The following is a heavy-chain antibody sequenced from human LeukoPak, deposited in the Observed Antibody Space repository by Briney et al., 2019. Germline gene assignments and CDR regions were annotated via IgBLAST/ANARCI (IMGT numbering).Heavy chain of an antibody. D-gene: IGHD5-12*01. Sequence: GESLKISCKGSGYSFTSYWISWVRQMPGKGLEWMGRIDPSDSYTNYSPSFQGHVTISADKSISTAYLQWSSLKASDTAMYYCARLIVAIPPSYYYYGMDVWGQGTTVTVSS. CDR3: ARLIVAIPPSYYYYGMDV. J-gene: IGHJ6*02. V-gene: IGHV5-10-1*01. CDR1: GYSFTSYW. CDR2: IDPSDSYT.